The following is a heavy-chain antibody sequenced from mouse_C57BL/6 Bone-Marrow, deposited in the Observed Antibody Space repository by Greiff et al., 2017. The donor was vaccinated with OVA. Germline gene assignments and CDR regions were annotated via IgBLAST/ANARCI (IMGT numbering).Heavy chain of an antibody. D-gene: IGHD1-1*01. CDR2: IDPSDSYT. CDR1: GYTFTSYW. CDR3: AREGYYGRPSYWYFDV. J-gene: IGHJ1*03. V-gene: IGHV1-50*01. Sequence: VQLQQPGAELVKPGASVKLSCKASGYTFTSYWMQWVKQRPGQGLAWIGEIDPSDSYTNYNQKFKGKATLTVDTSSSTAYMQLSSLTSEDSAVYYCAREGYYGRPSYWYFDVWGTGTTVTVSS.